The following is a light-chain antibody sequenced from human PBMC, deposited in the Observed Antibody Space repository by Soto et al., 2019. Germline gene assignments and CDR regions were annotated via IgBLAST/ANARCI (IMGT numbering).Light chain of an antibody. CDR1: QSVSSTY. CDR2: GAS. J-gene: IGKJ5*01. CDR3: QQYGSSPST. Sequence: EIVLTQSPGTLSLSPGERSTLSCRATQSVSSTYLAWYQQKRGQAPRLLIYGASSRATGIPDRFSGSGSGTGFTLTINRLEPEDFAVYYCQQYGSSPSTFGQGTRLEIK. V-gene: IGKV3-20*01.